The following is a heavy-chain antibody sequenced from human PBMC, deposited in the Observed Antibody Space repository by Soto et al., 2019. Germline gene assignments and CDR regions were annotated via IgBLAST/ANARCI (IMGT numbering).Heavy chain of an antibody. CDR3: ARDPHCSSTSCLRYAFEI. J-gene: IGHJ3*02. Sequence: GASVKVSCKASGGTFSSYAISWVRQAPGQGLEWMGGIIPIFGTANYAQKFQGRVTITADKSTSTAYMELSSLRSEATAVYYCARDPHCSSTSCLRYAFEIWGQGTMVTVSS. CDR1: GGTFSSYA. D-gene: IGHD2-2*01. V-gene: IGHV1-69*06. CDR2: IIPIFGTA.